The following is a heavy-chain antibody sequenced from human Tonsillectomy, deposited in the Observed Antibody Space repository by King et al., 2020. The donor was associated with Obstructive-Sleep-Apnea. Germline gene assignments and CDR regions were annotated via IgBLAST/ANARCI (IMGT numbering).Heavy chain of an antibody. CDR2: IKEDGSEK. Sequence: VQLVESGGGLVQPGGSLRLSCAASGFTCSSYWMSWGRQAPGKGLEWVANIKEDGSEKYYVDSVKGRFTISRDNAKNSLYLQMNSLRADDTAVYYCARAVASNWFDPWGQGTLVTVSS. J-gene: IGHJ5*02. CDR3: ARAVASNWFDP. V-gene: IGHV3-7*01. CDR1: GFTCSSYW.